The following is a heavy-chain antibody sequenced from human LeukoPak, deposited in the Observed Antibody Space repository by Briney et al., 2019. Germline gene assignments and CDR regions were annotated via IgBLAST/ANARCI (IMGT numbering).Heavy chain of an antibody. Sequence: SETLSLTCTVSGGSISSYYWSWIRQPAGKGLEWIGRIYTSGSTNYNPSLKSRVTTSVDTSKNQFSLKLSSVTAADTAVYYCARDIVVVVAATNNWFDPWGQGTLVTVSS. V-gene: IGHV4-4*07. J-gene: IGHJ5*02. CDR3: ARDIVVVVAATNNWFDP. D-gene: IGHD2-15*01. CDR2: IYTSGST. CDR1: GGSISSYY.